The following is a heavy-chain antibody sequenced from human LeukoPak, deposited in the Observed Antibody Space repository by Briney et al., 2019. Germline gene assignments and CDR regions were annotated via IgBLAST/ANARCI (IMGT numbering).Heavy chain of an antibody. CDR3: ARDRREYIAAAGPPDFDY. V-gene: IGHV1-18*01. CDR2: ISAYNGNT. CDR1: GYTFTNYG. J-gene: IGHJ4*02. Sequence: ASVKVSCKASGYTFTNYGPSWVRQAPGQGLEWMGWISAYNGNTNYAQKLQGRVTMTTDTSTSTAYMELRSLRSDDTAVYYCARDRREYIAAAGPPDFDYWGQGTLVTVSS. D-gene: IGHD6-13*01.